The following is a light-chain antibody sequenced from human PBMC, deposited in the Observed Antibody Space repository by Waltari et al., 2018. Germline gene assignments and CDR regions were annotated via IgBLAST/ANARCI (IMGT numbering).Light chain of an antibody. CDR1: ESVGTY. CDR2: DAS. Sequence: SGRARESVGTYLTCYNQRPRQSPRLLIYDASYRATGIPARFSGSGSETDCTLTIISLQPEYFAVYYCQQRRNWPLTFGGGTRVQI. CDR3: QQRRNWPLT. V-gene: IGKV3-11*01. J-gene: IGKJ4*01.